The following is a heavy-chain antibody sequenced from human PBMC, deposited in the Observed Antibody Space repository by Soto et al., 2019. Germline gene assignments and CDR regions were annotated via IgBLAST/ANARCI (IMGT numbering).Heavy chain of an antibody. CDR1: GYSFTSYW. Sequence: PGESLKISCKGSGYSFTSYWIGWVRQMPGKGLEWMGIIYPGDSDPRYSPSFQGQVTISADKSISTAYLQWSSLKASDTATYYCARRAVAGAHYFYYAMDVWGQGTTVTVSS. D-gene: IGHD6-19*01. CDR3: ARRAVAGAHYFYYAMDV. CDR2: IYPGDSDP. V-gene: IGHV5-51*01. J-gene: IGHJ6*02.